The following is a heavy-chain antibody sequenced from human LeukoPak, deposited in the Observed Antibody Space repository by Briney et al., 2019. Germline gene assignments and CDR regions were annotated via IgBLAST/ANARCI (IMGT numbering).Heavy chain of an antibody. CDR3: ARVGVNTMVRGVIITYEFDY. V-gene: IGHV5-51*01. Sequence: GESLKISCKGSGYSFTSYWIGWVRQMPGKGLEWMGIIYPGDSDTRYSPSFQGQVTISADKSISTAYLQWSCLKASDTAMYYCARVGVNTMVRGVIITYEFDYWGQGTLVTVSS. J-gene: IGHJ4*02. CDR2: IYPGDSDT. D-gene: IGHD3-10*01. CDR1: GYSFTSYW.